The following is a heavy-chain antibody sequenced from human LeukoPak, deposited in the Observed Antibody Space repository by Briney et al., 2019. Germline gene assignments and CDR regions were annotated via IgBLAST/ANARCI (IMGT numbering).Heavy chain of an antibody. CDR3: ARSRYSSGWYDFDY. CDR2: IYTSGST. CDR1: GGSISSYY. V-gene: IGHV4-4*07. D-gene: IGHD6-19*01. Sequence: SETLSLTCTVSGGSISSYYCSWIRQPAGKGLEWIGRIYTSGSTNYKPSLKSRVTISVDTSKNQFSLKLSSVTAADTVVYYCARSRYSSGWYDFDYWGQGTLVTVSS. J-gene: IGHJ4*02.